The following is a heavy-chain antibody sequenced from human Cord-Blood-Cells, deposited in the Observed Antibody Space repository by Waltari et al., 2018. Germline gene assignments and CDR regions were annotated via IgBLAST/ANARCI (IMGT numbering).Heavy chain of an antibody. V-gene: IGHV1-2*02. CDR3: ARVGGSYYYFDY. J-gene: IGHJ4*02. CDR2: INPNSGGT. CDR1: GYTFTGYY. Sequence: QVQLVQAGAEVKKHGASVKVSCKAAGYTFTGYYLHWVRQAPGQGLEWMGWINPNSGGTNYAQKFQGRVTMTRDTSISTAYMELSRLRSDDTAVYYCARVGGSYYYFDYWGQGTLVTVSS. D-gene: IGHD1-26*01.